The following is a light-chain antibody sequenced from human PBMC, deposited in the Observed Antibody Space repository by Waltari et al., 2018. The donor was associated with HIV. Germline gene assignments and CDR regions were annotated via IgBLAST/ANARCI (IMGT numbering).Light chain of an antibody. J-gene: IGKJ1*01. CDR1: QSLLYRSTNKDY. V-gene: IGKV4-1*01. Sequence: ILMTHSPDSLAVSLGERAPINCKSTQSLLYRSTNKDYLAWYQQKPGQSPKLLIYWASIRESGVPDRFSGSGSGTDFTLTISNLQAEDVAVYYCQQYYSTPWTFGQGTKVEI. CDR3: QQYYSTPWT. CDR2: WAS.